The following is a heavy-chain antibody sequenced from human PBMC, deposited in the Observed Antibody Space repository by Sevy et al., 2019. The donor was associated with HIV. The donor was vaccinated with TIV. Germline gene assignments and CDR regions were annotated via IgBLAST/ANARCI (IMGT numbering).Heavy chain of an antibody. CDR1: GGSISSYY. J-gene: IGHJ4*02. CDR2: IYYSGST. Sequence: SETLSLTCTVSGGSISSYYWSWIRQPPGKGLEWIGYIYYSGSTNYNPSLKSRVTISVDTSKNQFSLKLSSVTAAYTAVYYCARGSGSGWYNYWGQGTLVTVSS. D-gene: IGHD6-19*01. CDR3: ARGSGSGWYNY. V-gene: IGHV4-59*01.